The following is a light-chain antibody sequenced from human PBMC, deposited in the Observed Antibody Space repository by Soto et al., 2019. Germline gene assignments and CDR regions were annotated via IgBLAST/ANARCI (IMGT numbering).Light chain of an antibody. CDR3: HQYADSAHT. CDR1: QSVRSGA. V-gene: IGKV3-20*01. CDR2: GAS. J-gene: IGKJ2*01. Sequence: EIVLTQSPGTLSLSPGEGATLSCRASQSVRSGALAWYQQKPGQAPRLLIFGASSRDTDIPDRFSGSGFGTQFTLTISRLEPEDFAVYYCHQYADSAHTFGQGTKLEIK.